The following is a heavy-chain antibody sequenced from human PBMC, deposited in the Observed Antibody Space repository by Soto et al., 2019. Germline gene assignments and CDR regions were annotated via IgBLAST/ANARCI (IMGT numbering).Heavy chain of an antibody. J-gene: IGHJ4*02. D-gene: IGHD3-10*01. CDR2: ISGSGGST. CDR3: AKDLSNYYGSGNDY. V-gene: IGHV3-23*01. CDR1: GFTFSSYA. Sequence: EVQLLESGGGLVQPGGSLRLSCAASGFTFSSYAMSWVRQAPGKGLEWVSAISGSGGSTYDADSVKGRFTISRDNSKNTLYLQMNSLRAEDTAVYYCAKDLSNYYGSGNDYWGQGTLVTVSS.